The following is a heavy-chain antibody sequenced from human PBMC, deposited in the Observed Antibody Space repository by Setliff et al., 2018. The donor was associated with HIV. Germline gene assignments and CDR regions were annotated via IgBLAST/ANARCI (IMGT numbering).Heavy chain of an antibody. D-gene: IGHD3-3*01. CDR3: AKNRGGGASGYYTPADS. CDR1: GYSFTSYY. CDR2: IYPGDSET. V-gene: IGHV5-51*01. Sequence: LKISCKASGYSFTSYYIGWVRQMPGKGLEWMGIIYPGDSETKYSPSFQGQVTISADKSINTAYLQWSSLTASDSAMYFCAKNRGGGASGYYTPADSWGQGTLVTVS. J-gene: IGHJ4*02.